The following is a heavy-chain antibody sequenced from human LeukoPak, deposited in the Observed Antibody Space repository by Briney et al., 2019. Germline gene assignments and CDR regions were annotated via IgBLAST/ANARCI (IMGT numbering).Heavy chain of an antibody. J-gene: IGHJ4*02. CDR3: ARVSGIGLVVGATFDY. Sequence: GGSLRLSCAASGFTFSDSYMSWIRQAPGKGLEWVSYISSSGSTIYYADSVKGRFTISRDNAKNSLYLQMNSLRAEDTAVYYCARVSGIGLVVGATFDYWGQGTLVTVS. V-gene: IGHV3-11*01. CDR2: ISSSGSTI. D-gene: IGHD1-26*01. CDR1: GFTFSDSY.